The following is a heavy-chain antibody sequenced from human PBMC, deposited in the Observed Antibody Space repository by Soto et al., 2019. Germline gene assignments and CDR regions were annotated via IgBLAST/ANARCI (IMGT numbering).Heavy chain of an antibody. D-gene: IGHD3-10*01. V-gene: IGHV1-2*02. Sequence: QVQLVQSGAEMKKPGASVKVSCEASGYTFTAYYIHWVRQAPGQGLEWMGWINPNGGGTKYAQKFQGRVTMTRDTSINTAYMELTRLTSDDTAVYYCARAFHTMIQGVRFRVDQWGQGTLVTVSS. J-gene: IGHJ4*02. CDR2: INPNGGGT. CDR3: ARAFHTMIQGVRFRVDQ. CDR1: GYTFTAYY.